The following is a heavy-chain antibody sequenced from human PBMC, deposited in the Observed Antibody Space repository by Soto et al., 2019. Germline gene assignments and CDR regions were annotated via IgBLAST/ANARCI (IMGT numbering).Heavy chain of an antibody. Sequence: PGWSLRLSCAASGFTFSSYSMNWVRQAPGKGLEWVSSISSSSSYIYYADSVKGRFTISRDNAKNSLYLQMNSLRAEDTAVYYCASLVYSSSLGAFDIWGQGTMVTVSS. CDR1: GFTFSSYS. J-gene: IGHJ3*02. D-gene: IGHD6-6*01. CDR2: ISSSSSYI. V-gene: IGHV3-21*01. CDR3: ASLVYSSSLGAFDI.